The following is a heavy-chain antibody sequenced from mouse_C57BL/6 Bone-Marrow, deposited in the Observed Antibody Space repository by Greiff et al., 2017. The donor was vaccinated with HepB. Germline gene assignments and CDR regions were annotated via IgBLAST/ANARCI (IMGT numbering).Heavy chain of an antibody. CDR1: GYTFTSYG. V-gene: IGHV1-81*01. D-gene: IGHD2-1*01. Sequence: VQLQQSGAELARPGASVKLSCKASGYTFTSYGISWVKQRTGQGLEWIGEIYPRSGNTYYNEKFKGKATLTADKSSSTAYMELRSLTSEDSAVYFCARSEGVTFAYWGQGTLVTVSA. J-gene: IGHJ3*01. CDR2: IYPRSGNT. CDR3: ARSEGVTFAY.